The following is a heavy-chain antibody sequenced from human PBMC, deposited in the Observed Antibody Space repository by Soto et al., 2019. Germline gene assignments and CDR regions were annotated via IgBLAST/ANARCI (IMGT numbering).Heavy chain of an antibody. CDR2: IFYSGNT. CDR3: ARLTGSGSYYVNC. Sequence: QLQLQESGPGLVKPSETLSLTCTVSGGSISSSSHYWGWIRQPPGRGLESIGTIFYSGNTYYNPSLEGRITMSVDTSKNQFSLKLRSVTAADSAVYFCARLTGSGSYYVNCWGQGTLVAVSS. D-gene: IGHD3-10*01. CDR1: GGSISSSSHY. V-gene: IGHV4-39*01. J-gene: IGHJ4*02.